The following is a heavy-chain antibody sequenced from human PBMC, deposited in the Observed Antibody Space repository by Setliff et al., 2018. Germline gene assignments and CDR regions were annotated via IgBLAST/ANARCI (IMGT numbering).Heavy chain of an antibody. J-gene: IGHJ3*02. CDR2: IKQDGSEK. CDR3: ASRGYSYDDAFDI. D-gene: IGHD5-18*01. V-gene: IGHV3-7*01. Sequence: PGGSLRLSCAASGFTFSTYWMSWVRQAPGKGLEWVANIKQDGSEKYYVDSVKGRLTISRDNAKNSLYLQMNSLRAEDTAVYYCASRGYSYDDAFDIWGQGTMVTVSS. CDR1: GFTFSTYW.